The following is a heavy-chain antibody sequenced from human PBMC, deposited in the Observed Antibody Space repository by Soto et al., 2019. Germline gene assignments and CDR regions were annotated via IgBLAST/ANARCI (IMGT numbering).Heavy chain of an antibody. CDR1: GGTFSSYT. Sequence: GASVKVSCKASGGTFSSYTISWVRQAPGQGLEWMGRIIPILGNTNYAQKLQGRVTMTTDTSTSTAYMELRSLRSDDTAVYYCARGPAWFDPWGQGTLVTVS. CDR3: ARGPAWFDP. J-gene: IGHJ5*02. V-gene: IGHV1-18*01. CDR2: IIPILGNT.